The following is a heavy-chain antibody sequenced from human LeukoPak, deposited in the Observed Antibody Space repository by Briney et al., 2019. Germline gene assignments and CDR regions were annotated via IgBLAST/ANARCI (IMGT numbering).Heavy chain of an antibody. CDR2: INHSGST. CDR1: GGSFSGYY. J-gene: IGHJ5*02. D-gene: IGHD5-24*01. V-gene: IGHV4-34*01. Sequence: SETLSLTCAVYGGSFSGYYWSWIRQPPGKGLEWIGEINHSGSTKYNPSLKSRVTISVDTSKNQFSLKLSSVTAADTAVYYCARGVGGHGYNSNWFDPWGQGSLVTVSS. CDR3: ARGVGGHGYNSNWFDP.